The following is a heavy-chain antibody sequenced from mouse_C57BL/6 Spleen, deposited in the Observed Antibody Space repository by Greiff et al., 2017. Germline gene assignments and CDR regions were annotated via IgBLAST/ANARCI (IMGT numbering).Heavy chain of an antibody. Sequence: QVHVKQSGAELVKPGASVKMSCKASGYTFTSYWITWVKQRPGQGLEWIGDIYPGSGSTNYNEKFKSKATLTVDTSSSTAYMQLSSLTSEDSAVYYCARYDGSFAYWGQGTLVTVSA. D-gene: IGHD2-3*01. CDR3: ARYDGSFAY. J-gene: IGHJ3*01. V-gene: IGHV1-55*01. CDR1: GYTFTSYW. CDR2: IYPGSGST.